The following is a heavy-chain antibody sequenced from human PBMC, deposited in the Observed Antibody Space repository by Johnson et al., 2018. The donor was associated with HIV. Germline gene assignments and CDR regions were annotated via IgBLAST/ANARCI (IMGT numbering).Heavy chain of an antibody. V-gene: IGHV3-30*02. Sequence: VLLVESGGGVVQPGRSLRLSCAASGFTFSTYGMHWVRQAPGKGLEWVAFIRYDGTNKYYAGYVKGRFTISRDNSKNMLYLQMNSLRAEDTAVYYCARGISNWNYFDDDAFDIWGQGTMVTVSS. CDR2: IRYDGTNK. J-gene: IGHJ3*02. CDR3: ARGISNWNYFDDDAFDI. D-gene: IGHD1-7*01. CDR1: GFTFSTYG.